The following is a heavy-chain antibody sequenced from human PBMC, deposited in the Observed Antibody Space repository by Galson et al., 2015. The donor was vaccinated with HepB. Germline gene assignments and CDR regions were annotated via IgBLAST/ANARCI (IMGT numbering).Heavy chain of an antibody. J-gene: IGHJ4*02. V-gene: IGHV1-69-2*01. CDR3: ATERIIAAAVEQPLGFDY. CDR1: GYTFTDYY. D-gene: IGHD6-13*01. Sequence: VKVSCKVSGYTFTDYYMHWVQQAPGKGLEWMGLVDPEDGETIYAEKFQGRVTITADTSTDTAYMELSSLRSEDTAVYYCATERIIAAAVEQPLGFDYWGQGTLVTVSS. CDR2: VDPEDGET.